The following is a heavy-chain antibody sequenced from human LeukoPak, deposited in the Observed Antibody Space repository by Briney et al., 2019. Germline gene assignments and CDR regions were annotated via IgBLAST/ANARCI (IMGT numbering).Heavy chain of an antibody. V-gene: IGHV3-23*01. J-gene: IGHJ4*02. CDR2: ITASGDST. Sequence: PGGSLSLSCAASGFTFSSYAMSWVRQAPGKGLEWVSAITASGDSTYYVDSVKGRFTISRDNSKNTLYLQVNSPRADDTAVYYCAKSDHGFWTGYKRWGQGTLVTVSS. CDR3: AKSDHGFWTGYKR. D-gene: IGHD3/OR15-3a*01. CDR1: GFTFSSYA.